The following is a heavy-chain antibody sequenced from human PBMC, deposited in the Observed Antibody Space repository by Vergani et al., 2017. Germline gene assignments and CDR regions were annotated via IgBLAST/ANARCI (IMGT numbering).Heavy chain of an antibody. V-gene: IGHV4-34*01. CDR1: GGSFTSYH. D-gene: IGHD4-11*01. CDR2: IDHTGRP. J-gene: IGHJ6*02. Sequence: QVQLQQWGGGLLKPSETLSLTCVVNGGSFTSYHWTWIRQSPGEGLEWVGDIDHTGRPDYNPSLKSRLTMSVDKSRTQFSLTLNAVTATDTAIYFCARVNTETNVHLYYYYCMDVWGQGTAVTVS. CDR3: ARVNTETNVHLYYYYCMDV.